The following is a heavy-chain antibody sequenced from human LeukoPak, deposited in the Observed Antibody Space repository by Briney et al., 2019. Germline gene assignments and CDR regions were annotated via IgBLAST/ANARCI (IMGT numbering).Heavy chain of an antibody. CDR3: ARDLGSSRAAGYGQPYYYYMDV. J-gene: IGHJ6*03. D-gene: IGHD6-13*01. CDR2: IYTSGST. V-gene: IGHV4-4*07. CDR1: GGSISSYY. Sequence: SETLSLTCTVSGGSISSYYWSWIRQPAGKGLEWIGRIYTSGSTNYNPSLKSRVTMSVDTSKNQFSLKLSSVTAADTAVYYCARDLGSSRAAGYGQPYYYYMDVWGKGTTVTISS.